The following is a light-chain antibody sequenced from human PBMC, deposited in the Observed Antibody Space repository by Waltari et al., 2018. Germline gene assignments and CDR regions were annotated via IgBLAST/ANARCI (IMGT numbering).Light chain of an antibody. CDR2: EVS. CDR3: CSYAPSGTVV. Sequence: QSALTQPASVSGSPGPSITISCTGPTSDVGSYNLVSWYQQHPGEAPKLMIYEVSKRPSGISNHFSGSKSGNTASLTISGLQAEDEADYYCCSYAPSGTVVFGGGTKVTVL. J-gene: IGLJ2*01. V-gene: IGLV2-23*02. CDR1: TSDVGSYNL.